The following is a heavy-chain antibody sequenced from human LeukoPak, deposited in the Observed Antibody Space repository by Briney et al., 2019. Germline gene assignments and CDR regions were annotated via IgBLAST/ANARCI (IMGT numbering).Heavy chain of an antibody. CDR1: KVSFSSYI. D-gene: IGHD5/OR15-5a*01. CDR3: AGASVYGGTFDI. CDR2: ISSSSSYI. J-gene: IGHJ3*02. V-gene: IGHV3-21*01. Sequence: GGSLRLSCVVSKVSFSSYIMNWVRQGPGKGPQWVSSISSSSSYIYYAGSVKSRFTISREHATHSLYLHMNSLRADDTALYYCAGASVYGGTFDIWGQGTMVTVSS.